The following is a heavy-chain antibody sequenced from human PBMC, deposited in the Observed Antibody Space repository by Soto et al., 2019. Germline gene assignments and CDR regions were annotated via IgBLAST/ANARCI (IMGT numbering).Heavy chain of an antibody. D-gene: IGHD5-18*01. CDR2: IYYRGST. J-gene: IGHJ4*02. Sequence: SGTLSLTCTVSDGSVSRGSDYWSWIRQPPGKGLEWIGYIYYRGSTNYNPSLKSRVTISVDTSKNQFSLKLSSVTAADTAVYYCARGLQLWTLDYWGQGTLVTVSS. V-gene: IGHV4-61*01. CDR1: DGSVSRGSDY. CDR3: ARGLQLWTLDY.